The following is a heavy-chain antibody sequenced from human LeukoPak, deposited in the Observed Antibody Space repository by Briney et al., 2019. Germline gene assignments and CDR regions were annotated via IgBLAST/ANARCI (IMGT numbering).Heavy chain of an antibody. V-gene: IGHV3-23*01. D-gene: IGHD3-3*01. CDR2: ISGSGGST. Sequence: GGSLRLSCAASGFTFSSYAMSWVRQAPGKGLEWVSAISGSGGSTYYADSVKGRFTISRDNSKNTLYLQMNSLRAEDTAVYHCAKDGDQQPDYDFWSGYPNWFDPWGQGTLVTVSS. J-gene: IGHJ5*02. CDR1: GFTFSSYA. CDR3: AKDGDQQPDYDFWSGYPNWFDP.